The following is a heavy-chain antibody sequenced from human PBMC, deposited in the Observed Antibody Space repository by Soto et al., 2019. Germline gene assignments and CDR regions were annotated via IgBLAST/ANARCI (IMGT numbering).Heavy chain of an antibody. CDR2: IYHTGST. Sequence: PSETLSLTCAVSGYSISSGYYWGWIRQPPGKGLEWIGSIYHTGSTYYNPSLKSRVTISLDTSNNQFSLKLSSVNAADTAVYYCAMPRLEAAGHYFNYWGQGTRFNVYS. D-gene: IGHD6-13*01. J-gene: IGHJ4*02. CDR3: AMPRLEAAGHYFNY. CDR1: GYSISSGYY. V-gene: IGHV4-38-2*01.